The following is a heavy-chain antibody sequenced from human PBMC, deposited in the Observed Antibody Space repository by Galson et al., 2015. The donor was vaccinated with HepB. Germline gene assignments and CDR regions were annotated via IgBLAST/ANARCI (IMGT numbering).Heavy chain of an antibody. J-gene: IGHJ6*02. CDR1: GDSVSSSTAA. CDR2: TYYRSKWYN. D-gene: IGHD3-22*01. Sequence: CAISGDSVSSSTAAWNWIRQSPSRGLEWLGRTYYRSKWYNDYAVSVKSRITINPDTSKNQFSLQLSSVTPDDTAVYYCARDSFYDNTGYPVPRNFGGDVWGQGTTVTVSS. CDR3: ARDSFYDNTGYPVPRNFGGDV. V-gene: IGHV6-1*01.